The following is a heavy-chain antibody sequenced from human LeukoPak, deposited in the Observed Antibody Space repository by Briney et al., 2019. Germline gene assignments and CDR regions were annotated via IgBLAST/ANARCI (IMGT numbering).Heavy chain of an antibody. D-gene: IGHD4-11*01. CDR3: AAGLPEDYSNYYYYYYMDV. CDR2: IVVGSGNT. CDR1: GFTFTSSA. Sequence: ASVKVSCKASGFTFTSSAVQWVRQARGQRLEWIGWIVVGSGNTNYAQKFQERVTITRDMSTSTAYMELSSLRSEDTAVYYCAAGLPEDYSNYYYYYYMDVWGKGTTVTVSS. J-gene: IGHJ6*03. V-gene: IGHV1-58*01.